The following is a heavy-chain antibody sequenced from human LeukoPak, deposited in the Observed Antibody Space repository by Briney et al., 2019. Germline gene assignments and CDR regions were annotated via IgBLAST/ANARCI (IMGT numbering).Heavy chain of an antibody. J-gene: IGHJ3*02. V-gene: IGHV4-59*01. CDR2: IYYSGST. CDR3: AKGSGTMIVVDDAFDI. CDR1: GGSISSYY. Sequence: SETLSLTCTVSGGSISSYYWSWIRQPPGKGLEWIGYIYYSGSTNYNPSLKSRVTISVDTSKNQFSLKLSSVTAADTAVYYCAKGSGTMIVVDDAFDIWGQGTMVTVSS. D-gene: IGHD3-22*01.